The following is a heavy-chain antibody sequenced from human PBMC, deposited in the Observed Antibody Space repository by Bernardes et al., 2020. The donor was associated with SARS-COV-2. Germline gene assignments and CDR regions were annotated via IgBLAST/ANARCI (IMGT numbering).Heavy chain of an antibody. V-gene: IGHV1-24*01. CDR3: ATAFVVVPAAIPSAHYYYYGMDV. CDR1: GYTLTELS. Sequence: ASVKVSCKVSGYTLTELSMHWVRQAPGKGLEWMGGFDPEDGETIYAQKFQGRVTMTADTSTDTAYMELSSLRSEDTAVYYCATAFVVVPAAIPSAHYYYYGMDVWGQGTTVTVSS. CDR2: FDPEDGET. D-gene: IGHD2-2*01. J-gene: IGHJ6*02.